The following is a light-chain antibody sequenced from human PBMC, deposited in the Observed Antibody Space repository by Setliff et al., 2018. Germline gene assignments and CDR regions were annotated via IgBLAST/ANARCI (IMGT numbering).Light chain of an antibody. CDR2: KDS. J-gene: IGLJ2*01. Sequence: PPSFSFSPLQTARLPFSSDAFPNQYAYWYQHKPGHAPVLVIYKDSERPSGIPERFSGSSSGTTVTLTISGVQAEDEADYYCQSADSSGTYLVFGGGTK. CDR3: QSADSSGTYLV. V-gene: IGLV3-25*03. CDR1: AFPNQY.